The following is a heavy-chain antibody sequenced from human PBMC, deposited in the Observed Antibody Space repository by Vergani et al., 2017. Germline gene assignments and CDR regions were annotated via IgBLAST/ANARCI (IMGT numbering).Heavy chain of an antibody. CDR2: ISGSGGST. D-gene: IGHD2-21*01. V-gene: IGHV3-23*01. Sequence: EVQLLESGGGLVQPGGSLRLSCAASGFTFSSYAMSWVRQAPGKGLEWVSGISGSGGSTYYADSVKGRFAISRDNSKNTLYLQMNSLRAEDTAVYYCAKGVGDFNYYQYGMDVWGRGTTVTVSS. CDR3: AKGVGDFNYYQYGMDV. CDR1: GFTFSSYA. J-gene: IGHJ6*02.